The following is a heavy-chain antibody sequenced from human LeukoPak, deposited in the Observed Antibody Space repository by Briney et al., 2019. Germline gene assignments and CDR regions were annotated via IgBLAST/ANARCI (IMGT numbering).Heavy chain of an antibody. J-gene: IGHJ5*02. CDR3: ARSRGFDP. CDR2: INHSGST. Sequence: SETLSLTCAVYGGPFSGYYWSWIRQPPGKGLEWIGEINHSGSTNYNPSLKSRVTISVDTSKNQFALKLSSVTAAATAVYYCARSRGFDPWGQGTLVTVSS. V-gene: IGHV4-34*01. CDR1: GGPFSGYY.